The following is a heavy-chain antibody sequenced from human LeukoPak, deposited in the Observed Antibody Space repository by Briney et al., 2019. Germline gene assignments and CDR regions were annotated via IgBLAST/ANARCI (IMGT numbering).Heavy chain of an antibody. CDR3: GRETIAATGTSVFFDY. CDR2: IYHSGST. Sequence: SETLSLTCTVSGASVSSSGYYWSWIRQPPGKGLEWIGYIYHSGSTNYNPSLKSRVTISVDTSKNQFSLKLTSMTAADTAVYYCGRETIAATGTSVFFDYWGQGTLVTVSS. CDR1: GASVSSSGYY. D-gene: IGHD6-13*01. J-gene: IGHJ4*02. V-gene: IGHV4-61*08.